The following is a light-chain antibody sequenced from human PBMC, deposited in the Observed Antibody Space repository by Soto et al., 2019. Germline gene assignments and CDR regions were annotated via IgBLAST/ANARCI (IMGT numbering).Light chain of an antibody. Sequence: DIVMTQSPDSLAVSLGERATINCKSSQSLLHSDNNRNVLAWYQHKPGQPPKLLIYWASTRQSGVPDRFSGSGSGTDFTLAISSLQDEDVVVYYCLQYYHFHRAFGQGTKVDIK. CDR1: QSLLHSDNNRNV. J-gene: IGKJ2*01. V-gene: IGKV4-1*01. CDR3: LQYYHFHRA. CDR2: WAS.